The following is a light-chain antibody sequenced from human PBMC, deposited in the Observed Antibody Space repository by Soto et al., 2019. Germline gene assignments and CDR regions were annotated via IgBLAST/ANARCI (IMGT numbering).Light chain of an antibody. CDR2: GAS. V-gene: IGKV3-20*01. CDR1: QSVSSSY. CDR3: QQGST. Sequence: EIVLTQSPGTLSLSPGERATLSCRASQSVSSSYLAWYQQKPGRAPGHLIYGASSRATGIPDRFSGSGSGTDFTLTISRLEPEDFAVYYCQQGSTFGQGTKLEIK. J-gene: IGKJ2*01.